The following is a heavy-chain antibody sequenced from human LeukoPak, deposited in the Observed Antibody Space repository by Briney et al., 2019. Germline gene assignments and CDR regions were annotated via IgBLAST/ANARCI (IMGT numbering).Heavy chain of an antibody. J-gene: IGHJ4*02. CDR1: GFTFSSYA. V-gene: IGHV3-23*01. CDR3: AKDGGYSYGYSVDY. CDR2: ISGSGGST. D-gene: IGHD5-18*01. Sequence: GGSLRLSCAASGFTFSSYAMSWVRQAPGKGLEGVSAISGSGGSTYYADSVKGRFTISRDNSKNTLYLQMNSLRAEDTAVYYCAKDGGYSYGYSVDYWGQGTLVTVSS.